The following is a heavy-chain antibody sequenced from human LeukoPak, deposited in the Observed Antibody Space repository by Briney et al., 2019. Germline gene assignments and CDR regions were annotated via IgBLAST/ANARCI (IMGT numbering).Heavy chain of an antibody. CDR3: AKVAYSSSSDLGNSLGFDY. J-gene: IGHJ4*02. D-gene: IGHD6-6*01. CDR1: GFTFSSYA. Sequence: GGSLRLSCAASGFTFSSYAMSWVRQAPGKGLEWVSAISGSGGSTYYADSVKGRFTISRDNSKNTLYLQMNSLRAEDTAVYYCAKVAYSSSSDLGNSLGFDYWGQGSLVTVSS. V-gene: IGHV3-23*01. CDR2: ISGSGGST.